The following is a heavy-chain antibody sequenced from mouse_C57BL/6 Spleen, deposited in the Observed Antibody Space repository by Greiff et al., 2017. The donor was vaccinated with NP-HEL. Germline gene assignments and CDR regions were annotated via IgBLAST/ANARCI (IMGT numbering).Heavy chain of an antibody. CDR1: GYTFTSYW. D-gene: IGHD1-1*01. Sequence: VQLQQPGAELVKPGASVKLSCKASGYTFTSYWMHWVKQRPGQGLEWIGMIHPNSGSTNYNEKFKSKATLTVDKSSSTAYMQLSSLTSEDSAVYYCAREDYGLYYAMDYWGQGTSVTVSS. J-gene: IGHJ4*01. V-gene: IGHV1-64*01. CDR2: IHPNSGST. CDR3: AREDYGLYYAMDY.